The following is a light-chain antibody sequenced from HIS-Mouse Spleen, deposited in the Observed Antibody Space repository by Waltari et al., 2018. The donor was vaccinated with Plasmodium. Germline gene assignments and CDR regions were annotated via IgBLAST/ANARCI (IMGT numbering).Light chain of an antibody. Sequence: EIVMTQSPATLYVSPGERATLSCSASQSVSSNLAWYQQKPGQAPRLLIYGASTRATGIPARFSGSGSGTEFTLTISSMQSEDFAVYYCQQYNNWPPYTFGQGTKLEIK. CDR1: QSVSSN. J-gene: IGKJ2*01. V-gene: IGKV3-15*01. CDR3: QQYNNWPPYT. CDR2: GAS.